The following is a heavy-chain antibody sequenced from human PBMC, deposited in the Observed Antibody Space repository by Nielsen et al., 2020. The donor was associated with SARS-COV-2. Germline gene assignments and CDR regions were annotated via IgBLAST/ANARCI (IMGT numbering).Heavy chain of an antibody. D-gene: IGHD1-26*01. CDR2: ISGSGGSI. J-gene: IGHJ3*02. CDR3: ARSGTLDI. V-gene: IGHV3-23*01. CDR1: GFTFSSYA. Sequence: GGSLRLSCAASGFTFSSYAMSWVRQAPGKGLEWVSAISGSGGSIYYADSVKGRFTISRDSAKNSLYLQMKSLRVEDTALYYCARSGTLDIWGQGTMVTVSS.